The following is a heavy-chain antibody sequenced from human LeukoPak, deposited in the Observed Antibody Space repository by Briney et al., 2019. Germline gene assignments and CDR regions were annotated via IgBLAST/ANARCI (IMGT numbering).Heavy chain of an antibody. D-gene: IGHD2-2*01. CDR3: ARTRFPSCTSASCGDDPFDI. J-gene: IGHJ3*02. Sequence: GGSLRLSCAASRFTLSNYWMSWVRQTPGKGLEWVANIKQDGSEKFYVDSVKGRFTISRDNAKNSLFLQMSSLRAEDTAVYYCARTRFPSCTSASCGDDPFDIWGQGTTVTVS. V-gene: IGHV3-7*01. CDR2: IKQDGSEK. CDR1: RFTLSNYW.